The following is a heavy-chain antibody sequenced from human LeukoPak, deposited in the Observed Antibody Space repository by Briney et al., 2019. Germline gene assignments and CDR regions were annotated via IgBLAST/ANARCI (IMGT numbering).Heavy chain of an antibody. CDR3: ARLRAGIIVY. CDR1: GFTFSSYA. V-gene: IGHV3-23*01. CDR2: ISGSGGST. D-gene: IGHD6-19*01. Sequence: PGGSLRLSCAASGFTFSSYAMSWVRQAPGKGLEWVSTISGSGGSTHYADSVNGRFTISRDSSKNTLHLQMNSLRAEDTAVYYCARLRAGIIVYWGQGTLVTVSS. J-gene: IGHJ4*02.